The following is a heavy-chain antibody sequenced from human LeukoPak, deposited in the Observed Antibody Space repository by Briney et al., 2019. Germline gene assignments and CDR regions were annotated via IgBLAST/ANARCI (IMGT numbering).Heavy chain of an antibody. J-gene: IGHJ3*02. V-gene: IGHV4-61*02. CDR3: ARDSYDAFDI. Sequence: SETLSLTCTVSGGSISSGSYYWSWIRQPAGKGLEWIGRIYTSGSTNYNPSLKSRVTISVDTSKNQFSLNLSSVTAADMAVYYCARDSYDAFDICGQGTMVTVSS. CDR2: IYTSGST. CDR1: GGSISSGSYY.